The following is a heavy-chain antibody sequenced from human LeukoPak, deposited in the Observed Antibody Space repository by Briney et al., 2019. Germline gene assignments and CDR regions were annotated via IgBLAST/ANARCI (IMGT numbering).Heavy chain of an antibody. CDR1: GGSISSSSYY. J-gene: IGHJ3*02. D-gene: IGHD2-2*01. CDR3: ARFIVVVPAATLAFDI. CDR2: IYYSGST. V-gene: IGHV4-39*01. Sequence: PSETLSLTCTVSGGSISSSSYYWGWIRQPPGKGLEWIGSIYYSGSTYYNPSLKSRVTISVDTSKNQFSLKLSSVTAADTAVYYCARFIVVVPAATLAFDIWGQGTMVTVSS.